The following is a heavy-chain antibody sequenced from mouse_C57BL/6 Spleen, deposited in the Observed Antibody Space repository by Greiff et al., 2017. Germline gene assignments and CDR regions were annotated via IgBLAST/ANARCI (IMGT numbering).Heavy chain of an antibody. CDR2: IDPANGNT. CDR3: AILPPFAY. V-gene: IGHV14-3*01. J-gene: IGHJ3*01. CDR1: GFNIKNTY. Sequence: EVKLEESVAELVRPGASVKLSCTASGFNIKNTYMHWVKQRPEQGLAWIGRIDPANGNTKYAPKFQGKAIITADTSSNTACLQLSSLTSEYTAIYYCAILPPFAYWDQGTLVTVSA.